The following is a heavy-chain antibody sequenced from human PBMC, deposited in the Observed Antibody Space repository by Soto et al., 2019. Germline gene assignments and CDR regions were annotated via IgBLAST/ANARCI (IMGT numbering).Heavy chain of an antibody. CDR3: AKSAPMDAGDKYYYDF. V-gene: IGHV1-69*13. D-gene: IGHD4-17*01. CDR1: GGTFSTFG. Sequence: SVEVSCKASGGTFSTFGSSWVRQAPGQGLEWMGGIIPFFGTARYSQKFEDRITITADESTNTVYMDLRSLTSEDTAIYYCAKSAPMDAGDKYYYDFWGQGALVTAPQ. CDR2: IIPFFGTA. J-gene: IGHJ4*02.